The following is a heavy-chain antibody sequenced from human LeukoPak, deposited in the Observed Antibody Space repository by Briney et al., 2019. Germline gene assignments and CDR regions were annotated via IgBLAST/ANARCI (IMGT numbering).Heavy chain of an antibody. D-gene: IGHD1-26*01. CDR3: VKDLVIVGATYYFYGMDV. CDR2: IEGDGSRT. Sequence: GGSLRLSCAASGFNFYDYGIHWVRQAPGRGREWVALIEGDGSRTYYADSVKGRFTISRDNSKKSLYLQMSSLRSEDTALYFCVKDLVIVGATYYFYGMDVWGQGTTVTVSS. V-gene: IGHV3-43*02. CDR1: GFNFYDYG. J-gene: IGHJ6*02.